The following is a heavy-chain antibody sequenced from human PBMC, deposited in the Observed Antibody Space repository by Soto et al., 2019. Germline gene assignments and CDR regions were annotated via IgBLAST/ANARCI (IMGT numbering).Heavy chain of an antibody. V-gene: IGHV3-73*01. CDR3: TRREGGAAAGTQIDY. CDR1: GFTFSGSA. CDR2: IRSKANSYAT. J-gene: IGHJ4*02. Sequence: PGGSLRLSCAASGFTFSGSAMHWVRQASGKGLEWVGRIRSKANSYATAYAASVKGRFTISRDDSKNTAYLQMNSLKTEDTAVYYCTRREGGAAAGTQIDYWGQGALVTVSS. D-gene: IGHD6-13*01.